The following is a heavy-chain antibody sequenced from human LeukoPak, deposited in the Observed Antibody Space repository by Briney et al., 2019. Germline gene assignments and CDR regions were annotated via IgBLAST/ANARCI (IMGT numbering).Heavy chain of an antibody. V-gene: IGHV1-2*02. CDR3: ATSSGYYVGYIQY. Sequence: ASMKVSCKASGYTFTGYYMHLVRQAPGQGPEWMGWINPNSGGTNYAQKFQGRVTMTRDTSISTAYMELSRLRSDDTAVYYCATSSGYYVGYIQYWGQGTLVTVSS. J-gene: IGHJ1*01. CDR2: INPNSGGT. CDR1: GYTFTGYY. D-gene: IGHD3-22*01.